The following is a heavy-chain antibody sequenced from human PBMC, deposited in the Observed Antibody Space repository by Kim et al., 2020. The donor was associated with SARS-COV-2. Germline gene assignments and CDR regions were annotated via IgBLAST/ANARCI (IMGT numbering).Heavy chain of an antibody. V-gene: IGHV3-9*01. CDR1: GFTFDDYA. CDR3: AKDMGDILTGYKSYYYYGMDV. CDR2: ISWNSGSI. J-gene: IGHJ6*02. Sequence: GGSLRLSCAASGFTFDDYAMHWVRQAPGKGLEWVSGISWNSGSIGYADSVKGRFTISRDNAKNSLYLQMNSLRAEDTALYYCAKDMGDILTGYKSYYYYGMDVWGQGTTVTVSS. D-gene: IGHD3-9*01.